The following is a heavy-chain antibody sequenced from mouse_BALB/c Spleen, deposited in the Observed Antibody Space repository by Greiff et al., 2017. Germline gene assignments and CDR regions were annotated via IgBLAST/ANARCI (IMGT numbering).Heavy chain of an antibody. CDR2: IRNKANGYTT. D-gene: IGHD2-1*01. Sequence: EVQLVESGGGLVQPGGSLRLSCATSGFTFTDYYMSWVRQPPGKALEWLGFIRNKANGYTTEYSASVKGRFTISRDNSQSILYLQMNTLRAEDSATYYCARDPLLFDYWGQGTTLTVSS. CDR1: GFTFTDYY. CDR3: ARDPLLFDY. V-gene: IGHV7-3*02. J-gene: IGHJ2*01.